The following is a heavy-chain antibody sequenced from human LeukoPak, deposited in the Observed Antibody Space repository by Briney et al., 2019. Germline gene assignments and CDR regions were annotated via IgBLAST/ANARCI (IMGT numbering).Heavy chain of an antibody. Sequence: PSETLSLTCTVSGGSISSGGYYWSWIRQHPGKGLVWIGYMYYSGSAYYNPSLKSRVTISIDTSKNQLSLKLSSVTAVDTAVYYCARSTYYYDSSGYYPLYYFDYWGQGTLVTVSS. D-gene: IGHD3-22*01. CDR2: MYYSGSA. J-gene: IGHJ4*02. V-gene: IGHV4-31*03. CDR1: GGSISSGGYY. CDR3: ARSTYYYDSSGYYPLYYFDY.